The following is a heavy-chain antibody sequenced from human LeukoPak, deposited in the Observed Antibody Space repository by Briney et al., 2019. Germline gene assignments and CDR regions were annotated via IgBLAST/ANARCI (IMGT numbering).Heavy chain of an antibody. D-gene: IGHD6-13*01. J-gene: IGHJ4*02. CDR1: GGTFSSYA. V-gene: IGHV1-69*05. Sequence: SVKVSCEASGGTFSSYAISWVRQAPGQGLEWMVGIIPIFGTANYAQKFQGRVTITTDESTSTAYMELSSLRSEDTAVYYCARSPTYSSSSGRYSSSWYGHSHVPWIYYFDYWGQGTLVTVSS. CDR3: ARSPTYSSSSGRYSSSWYGHSHVPWIYYFDY. CDR2: IIPIFGTA.